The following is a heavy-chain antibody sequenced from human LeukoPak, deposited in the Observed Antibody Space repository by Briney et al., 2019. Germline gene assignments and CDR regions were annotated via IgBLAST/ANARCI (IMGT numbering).Heavy chain of an antibody. D-gene: IGHD3-22*01. J-gene: IGHJ4*02. CDR2: ISASGGST. Sequence: GGSLGLSCAASGFTFSSYAMSWVRQAPGKGLEWVSAISASGGSTYYADSVKGRFTISRDSPKNTLYLQMNSLRAEDTAVYYCAQTFYDSSGSWGQGTLVTVSS. V-gene: IGHV3-23*01. CDR1: GFTFSSYA. CDR3: AQTFYDSSGS.